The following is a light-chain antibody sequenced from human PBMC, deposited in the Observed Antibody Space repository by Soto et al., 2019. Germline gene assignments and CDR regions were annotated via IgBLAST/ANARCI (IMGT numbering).Light chain of an antibody. CDR1: QSIISW. CDR3: QQYRNWPFT. V-gene: IGKV1-5*01. CDR2: DAS. J-gene: IGKJ4*02. Sequence: DNQMTQSPSTLSASLGDRVNITCRASQSIISWVAWYQQKPGKAPKALIYDASSLETGVPLRFSGSGSGTEFALTISSLQSEDFAVYYCQQYRNWPFTFGGGTKVDIK.